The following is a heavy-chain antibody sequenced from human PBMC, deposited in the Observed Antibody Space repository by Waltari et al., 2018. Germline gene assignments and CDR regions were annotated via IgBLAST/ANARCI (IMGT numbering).Heavy chain of an antibody. CDR1: GITFSSYW. J-gene: IGHJ4*02. CDR2: INSDGSFT. CDR3: ARDPGSGWLDY. D-gene: IGHD6-19*01. V-gene: IGHV3-74*01. Sequence: EVQLVESGGGLVQPGGSLRLSCATSGITFSSYWMNWVLQAPGKGLVWVSRINSDGSFTRYADSVKGRFIISRDNAKNTLYLQMNSLRAEDTAVYYCARDPGSGWLDYWGQGTLVTVSS.